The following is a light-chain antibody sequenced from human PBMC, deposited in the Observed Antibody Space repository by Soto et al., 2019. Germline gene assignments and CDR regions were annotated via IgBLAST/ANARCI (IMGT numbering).Light chain of an antibody. CDR1: SSDVGGYNY. CDR3: SSYTSSSIL. CDR2: DVS. V-gene: IGLV2-14*01. J-gene: IGLJ2*01. Sequence: QSALTQPASVSGSPGQSITISCTGTSSDVGGYNYVSWYQQHPGKAPKLMIYDVSNRPSGVSNRFSGSKSGNTASPTISGLQAEDEADYYCSSYTSSSILFGGGTKVTVL.